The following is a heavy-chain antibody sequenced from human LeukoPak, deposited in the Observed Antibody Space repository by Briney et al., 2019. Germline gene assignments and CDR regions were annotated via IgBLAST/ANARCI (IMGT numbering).Heavy chain of an antibody. Sequence: GGSLRLSCAASGFTFTNYAMTWVRQAPGKGLEWVSSIKDGDTYYADSVKGRFTISRDNSKNTLYLQMTSLRAEDAAVYYCAKGIGGAVDHWGQGTLVTVSS. D-gene: IGHD6-13*01. CDR1: GFTFTNYA. CDR2: IKDGDT. CDR3: AKGIGGAVDH. J-gene: IGHJ4*02. V-gene: IGHV3-23*01.